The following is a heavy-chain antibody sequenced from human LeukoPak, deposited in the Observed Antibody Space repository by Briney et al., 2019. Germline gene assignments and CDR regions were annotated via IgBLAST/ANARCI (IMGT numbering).Heavy chain of an antibody. V-gene: IGHV4-59*01. J-gene: IGHJ4*02. Sequence: SETLSLTCTVSGGSISSYYWSWIRQPPGKGLEWIGYIYYRGSTNYNPSLKSRVTISVDTSKNQFSLKLSSVTAADTAVYYCARIGHEDYYFDYWGQGTLVTVSS. CDR2: IYYRGST. CDR3: ARIGHEDYYFDY. CDR1: GGSISSYY.